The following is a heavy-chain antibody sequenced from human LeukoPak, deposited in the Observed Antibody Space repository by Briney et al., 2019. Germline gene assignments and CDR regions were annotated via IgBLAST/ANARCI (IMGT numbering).Heavy chain of an antibody. Sequence: GGSLRLSCAASGFTFSDYYMSWIRQAPGRGLEWVSYISSSGSTIYYADSVKGRFTISRDNAKNSLYPQMNSLRAEDTAVYYCASLGPARYSISAFDIWGQGTMVTVSS. J-gene: IGHJ3*02. D-gene: IGHD1-1*01. CDR2: ISSSGSTI. CDR3: ASLGPARYSISAFDI. CDR1: GFTFSDYY. V-gene: IGHV3-11*01.